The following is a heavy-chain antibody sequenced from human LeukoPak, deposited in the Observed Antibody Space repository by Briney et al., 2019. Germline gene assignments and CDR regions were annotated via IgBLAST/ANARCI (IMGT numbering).Heavy chain of an antibody. CDR3: AREDYCGGDCYSHY. CDR2: IIPVFGAA. J-gene: IGHJ4*02. CDR1: GYTFTSYA. V-gene: IGHV1-69*13. Sequence: GASVKVSCRASGYTFTSYAMNWVRQAPGQGLEWMGGIIPVFGAANYAQKFQGRVTITADESTSTAYMELSSLRSDDTAVYYCAREDYCGGDCYSHYWGQGTLVTVSS. D-gene: IGHD2-21*02.